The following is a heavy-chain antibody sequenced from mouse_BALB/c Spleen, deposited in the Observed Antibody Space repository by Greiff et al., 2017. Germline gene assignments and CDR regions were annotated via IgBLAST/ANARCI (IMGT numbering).Heavy chain of an antibody. CDR3: ANWDWFAY. J-gene: IGHJ3*01. Sequence: VQLQQSGAELPKPGASVKMSCKASGYTFTSYWMHWVKQRPGQGLEWIGYINPSTGYTEYNQKFKDKATLTADKSSSTAYMQLSSLTSEDSAVYYCANWDWFAYWGQGTLVTVSA. V-gene: IGHV1-7*01. D-gene: IGHD4-1*01. CDR2: INPSTGYT. CDR1: GYTFTSYW.